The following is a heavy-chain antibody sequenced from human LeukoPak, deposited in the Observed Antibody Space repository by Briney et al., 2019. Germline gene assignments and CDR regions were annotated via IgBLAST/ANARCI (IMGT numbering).Heavy chain of an antibody. J-gene: IGHJ4*02. CDR3: TTAVAGTFGRFDY. D-gene: IGHD6-19*01. CDR2: IKSKTDGGTT. Sequence: GGSLRLSCAASGFTFSNAWMSWVRQAPGKGLEWVGRIKSKTDGGTTDYAAPVKGRFTISRDDSKNTLYLQMNSLKTEDTVVYYCTTAVAGTFGRFDYWGQGTLVTVSS. CDR1: GFTFSNAW. V-gene: IGHV3-15*01.